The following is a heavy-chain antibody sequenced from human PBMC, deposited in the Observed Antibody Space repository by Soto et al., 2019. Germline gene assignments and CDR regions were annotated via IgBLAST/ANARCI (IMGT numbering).Heavy chain of an antibody. J-gene: IGHJ6*02. Sequence: GGSLRLSCAASGFTFSSYGMLWVRQAPGKGLEWVVVISYDGSNKYYADSVKGRFTISRDNSKNTLYLQMNSLRAEDTAVYYCAKSGFLEWYYYGMDVWGQGTTVTVS. V-gene: IGHV3-30*18. CDR1: GFTFSSYG. CDR2: ISYDGSNK. CDR3: AKSGFLEWYYYGMDV. D-gene: IGHD3-3*01.